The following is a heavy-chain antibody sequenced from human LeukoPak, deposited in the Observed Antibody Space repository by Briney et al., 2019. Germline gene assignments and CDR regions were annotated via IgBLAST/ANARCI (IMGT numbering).Heavy chain of an antibody. CDR1: GFTVNINY. V-gene: IGHV3-53*01. CDR3: ARDGSSGRGYYYYYGMDV. D-gene: IGHD1-26*01. J-gene: IGHJ6*02. CDR2: MHSVGTT. Sequence: GGSLRLSCAASGFTVNINYMSWVRQAPGKGLEWVSIMHSVGTTYYADSVKGRFTFSRDNSKNTLYLQMNNLRAEDTAVYYCARDGSSGRGYYYYYGMDVWGEGTTVTVS.